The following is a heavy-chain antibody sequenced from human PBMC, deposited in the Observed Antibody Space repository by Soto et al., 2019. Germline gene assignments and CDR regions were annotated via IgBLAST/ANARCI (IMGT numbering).Heavy chain of an antibody. CDR2: IWYDGSNK. V-gene: IGHV3-33*01. CDR3: ATSRGDIVATIGGTTYSYDKSGYYYGMDV. J-gene: IGHJ6*02. D-gene: IGHD5-12*01. CDR1: GFTFSSYG. Sequence: GGSLRLSCAASGFTFSSYGMHWVRQAPGKGLEWVAVIWYDGSNKYYADSVKGRFTISRDNSKNTLYLQMNSLRAEDTAVYYCATSRGDIVATIGGTTYSYDKSGYYYGMDVWGQGTTVTVSS.